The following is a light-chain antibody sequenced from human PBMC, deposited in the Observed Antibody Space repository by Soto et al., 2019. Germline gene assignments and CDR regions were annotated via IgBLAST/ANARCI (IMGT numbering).Light chain of an antibody. V-gene: IGKV3-15*01. J-gene: IGKJ4*01. CDR3: QQYNNWPLT. CDR2: GAS. Sequence: EIVMTQSPVTLSVSPGERATLSCRASQSVSSNLAWYQQKPGQALRLLLYGASTRATGIPARFSGSGSGTEFTLTINSLQSEDFAVYHCQQYNNWPLTFGGGTKVDIK. CDR1: QSVSSN.